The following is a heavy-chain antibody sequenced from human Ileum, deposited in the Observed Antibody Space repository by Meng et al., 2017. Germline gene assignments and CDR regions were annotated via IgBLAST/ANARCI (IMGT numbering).Heavy chain of an antibody. CDR1: GDRVSSKSAA. D-gene: IGHD6-13*01. V-gene: IGHV6-1*01. J-gene: IGHJ4*01. CDR2: TFYRSKWKS. CDR3: VRDLSSSPSLTFDY. Sequence: QVNVTPDGPGRVKPSQTLSLTCAISGDRVSSKSAAWNWIRQSPSRGLEWLGRTFYRSKWKSEYPLSVKGRVTIYPDTSKNQFSLHLNSVTPEDTAVYYCVRDLSSSPSLTFDYWGHGTLVTVSS.